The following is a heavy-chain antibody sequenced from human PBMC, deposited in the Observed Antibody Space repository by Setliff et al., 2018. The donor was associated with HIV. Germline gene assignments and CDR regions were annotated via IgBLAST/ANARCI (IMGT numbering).Heavy chain of an antibody. V-gene: IGHV4-34*01. CDR3: ARVRIGYYFQRPDYYYMDV. CDR2: INHSGST. Sequence: PSETLSLTCAVYGESFSAYFWSWIRQPPGKGLEWIGLINHSGSTNYNPSLKSRVTISVDTSKNQFSLKLTSVTAADTAVYYCARVRIGYYFQRPDYYYMDVWGKGTTVTVSS. J-gene: IGHJ6*03. D-gene: IGHD3-22*01. CDR1: GESFSAYF.